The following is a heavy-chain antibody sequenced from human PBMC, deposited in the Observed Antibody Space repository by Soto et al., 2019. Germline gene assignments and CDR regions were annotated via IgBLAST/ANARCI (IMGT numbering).Heavy chain of an antibody. CDR1: GGTFSSYA. V-gene: IGHV1-69*13. J-gene: IGHJ6*02. D-gene: IGHD6-19*01. Sequence: GASVKVSCKASGGTFSSYAISWVRQAPGQGLEWMGGIIPIFGTANYAQKFQGRVTITADESTSTAYMELSSLRSEDTAVYYCARAAGRGVGSGWYSMRLDYYYYYGMDVWGQGTTVTVSS. CDR3: ARAAGRGVGSGWYSMRLDYYYYYGMDV. CDR2: IIPIFGTA.